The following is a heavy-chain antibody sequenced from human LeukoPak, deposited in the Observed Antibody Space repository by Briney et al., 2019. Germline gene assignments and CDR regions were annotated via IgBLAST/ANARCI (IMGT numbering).Heavy chain of an antibody. CDR3: AELGITMIGGV. J-gene: IGHJ6*04. CDR2: ISSSSTYI. D-gene: IGHD3-10*02. V-gene: IGHV3-21*01. Sequence: GGSLRLSCIASGFTFSSYTMNWVRQAPGKGLEWVSSISSSSTYIYYADSVKGRFTISRDNAKNSLSLQMNSLRAEDTAVYYCAELGITMIGGVWGKGTTVTISS. CDR1: GFTFSSYT.